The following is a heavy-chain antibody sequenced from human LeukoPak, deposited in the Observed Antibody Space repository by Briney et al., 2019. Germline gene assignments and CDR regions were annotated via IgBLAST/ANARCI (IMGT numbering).Heavy chain of an antibody. CDR3: ARREGPLFDY. CDR1: GGSISSSSYY. CDR2: IYYSGST. J-gene: IGHJ4*02. V-gene: IGHV4-39*01. Sequence: SETLSLTCTVSGGSISSSSYYWGWIRQPPGKGLEWIGSIYYSGSTYYNPSLKSRVTISVDTSKNQFSLKLSSVTAADTAVYHCARREGPLFDYWGQGTLVTVSS. D-gene: IGHD2-21*01.